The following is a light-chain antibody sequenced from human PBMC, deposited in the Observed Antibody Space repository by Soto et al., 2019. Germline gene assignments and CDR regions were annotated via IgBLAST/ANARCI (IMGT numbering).Light chain of an antibody. CDR1: QSVSSK. CDR3: QEYNNWHPVT. CDR2: GAS. Sequence: EIVMTQSPATLSVSPGERATLSCRASQSVSSKLAWYQQKPGQAPRLLIYGASTRATGIPARFSGSGSGTEFTLTISSLQSEDFAVYYCQEYNNWHPVTFGGGTKVDTK. J-gene: IGKJ4*01. V-gene: IGKV3-15*01.